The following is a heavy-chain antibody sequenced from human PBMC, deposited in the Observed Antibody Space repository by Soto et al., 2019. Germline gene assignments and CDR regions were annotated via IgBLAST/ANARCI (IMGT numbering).Heavy chain of an antibody. D-gene: IGHD3-3*01. CDR2: ISPKSANT. Sequence: QLQLVQSGAELKRPGASVRVSCEASGYDFSKFDISWLRQAPGQGPEWMGRISPKSANTNYAQRFQGRVTMTADTSTSTAYMEVRRLRSDDTAVYYCATSYDSGFDPWGQGTLVTVSS. V-gene: IGHV1-18*01. CDR1: GYDFSKFD. CDR3: ATSYDSGFDP. J-gene: IGHJ5*02.